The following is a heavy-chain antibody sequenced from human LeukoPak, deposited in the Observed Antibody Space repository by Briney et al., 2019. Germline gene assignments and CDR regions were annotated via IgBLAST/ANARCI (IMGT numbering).Heavy chain of an antibody. V-gene: IGHV4-4*07. Sequence: TSETLSLTCTASGGSISSYYWSWIRQPAGKGLEWIGRIYTSGSTNYNPSLKSRVTMSVDTSKNQFSLKLSSVTAADTAVYYCARDSWRFGESYNWFDPWGQGTLVTVSS. D-gene: IGHD3-10*01. CDR2: IYTSGST. CDR3: ARDSWRFGESYNWFDP. CDR1: GGSISSYY. J-gene: IGHJ5*02.